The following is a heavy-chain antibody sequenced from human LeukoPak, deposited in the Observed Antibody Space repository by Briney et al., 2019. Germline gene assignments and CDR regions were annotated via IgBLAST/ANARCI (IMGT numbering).Heavy chain of an antibody. CDR2: THYSGTT. V-gene: IGHV4-61*01. Sequence: SETLSLTCTVSGGSISSGSYYWTWIRQTPGKGLEWIGYTHYSGTTNYTPSLKSRVTIVVDMSRNQFSLKLSSVTAADTAIYYCASRSGDSSTFYYWGQGTLVTVSS. J-gene: IGHJ4*02. D-gene: IGHD6-13*01. CDR1: GGSISSGSYY. CDR3: ASRSGDSSTFYY.